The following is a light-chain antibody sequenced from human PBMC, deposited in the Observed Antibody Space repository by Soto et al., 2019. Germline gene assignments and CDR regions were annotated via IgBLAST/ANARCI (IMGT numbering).Light chain of an antibody. V-gene: IGKV4-1*01. CDR3: QQYCSTPRA. CDR1: QSLICSSNDKSY. Sequence: DIVMTQSPDSLAVSLGERATVNCKSSQSLICSSNDKSYLAWYQHKPGQPPKLLIYWASTRESGVPDRFSGSGSGTDFTLTIASLQAEDVAVYYCQQYCSTPRAFGQWTKVEIK. CDR2: WAS. J-gene: IGKJ1*01.